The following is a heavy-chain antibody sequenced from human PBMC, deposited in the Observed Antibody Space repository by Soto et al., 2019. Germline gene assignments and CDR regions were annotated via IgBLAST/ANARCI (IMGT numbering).Heavy chain of an antibody. Sequence: SETLSLTCTVSCGSSTYSYWTWIRQPPGKGLEWIGTISHSGDAYYNPSLKSRVTISIDTAKNHLSLILSSVTAADTDTYYCTRIYCTTTSCVINGMDVWGQGTTVTVSS. V-gene: IGHV4-4*09. CDR3: TRIYCTTTSCVINGMDV. D-gene: IGHD2-2*01. CDR2: ISHSGDA. CDR1: CGSSTYSY. J-gene: IGHJ6*02.